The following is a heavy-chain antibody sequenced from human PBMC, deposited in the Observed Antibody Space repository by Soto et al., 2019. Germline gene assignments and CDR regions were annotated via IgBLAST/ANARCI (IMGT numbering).Heavy chain of an antibody. V-gene: IGHV5-51*03. J-gene: IGHJ6*02. CDR1: GYSFTSYW. CDR2: IYPGDSDT. Sequence: GESLKISCKGSGYSFTSYWIDWVRQMPGKGLECMGIIYPGDSDTRYSPSFQGQVTISADKSISTAYLQWSSLKASDTAMYYCARPRYPGRGYYGMDVWGQGTTVTVSS. CDR3: ARPRYPGRGYYGMDV. D-gene: IGHD2-15*01.